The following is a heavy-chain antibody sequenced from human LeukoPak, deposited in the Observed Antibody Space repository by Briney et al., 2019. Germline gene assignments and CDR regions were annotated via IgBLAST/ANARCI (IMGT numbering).Heavy chain of an antibody. Sequence: SETLSLTCAVYGGSFSGYYWSWIRQPPGKGLEWIGEINHSGSTNYNPSLKSRVTISVDTSKNQFSLKLSSVTAADTAVYYCARAPKITIFGVVRVGYYFDYWGQGTLVTVSS. V-gene: IGHV4-34*01. CDR3: ARAPKITIFGVVRVGYYFDY. CDR2: INHSGST. CDR1: GGSFSGYY. J-gene: IGHJ4*02. D-gene: IGHD3-3*01.